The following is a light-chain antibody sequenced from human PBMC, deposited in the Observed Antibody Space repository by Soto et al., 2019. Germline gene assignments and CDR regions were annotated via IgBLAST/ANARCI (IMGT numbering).Light chain of an antibody. CDR2: DVS. V-gene: IGLV2-14*01. CDR1: SSDVGGYNY. CDR3: SSYTSSSTLLYV. Sequence: ALTQPASVSGSPGQSITISCTGTSSDVGGYNYVSWYQQHPGKAPKLMIYDVSNRPSGVSNRLSGSKSGNTASLTISGLQAEDEADYYCSSYTSSSTLLYVFGTGTKVTVL. J-gene: IGLJ1*01.